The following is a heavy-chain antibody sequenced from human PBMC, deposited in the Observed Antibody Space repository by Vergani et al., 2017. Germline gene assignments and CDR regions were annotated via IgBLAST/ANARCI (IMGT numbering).Heavy chain of an antibody. CDR3: AKGLGGVVPAAPDY. J-gene: IGHJ4*02. D-gene: IGHD2-2*01. V-gene: IGHV3-9*01. CDR1: GFTFDDYA. CDR2: LSWNSGSI. Sequence: EVQLVESGGGLVQPGRSLRLACAASGFTFDDYAMHWVRQAPGKGLEWVSGLSWNSGSIGYADSVKGRFTISGDNAKNSLYLQMNSLRAEDTALYYCAKGLGGVVPAAPDYWGQGTLVTVSS.